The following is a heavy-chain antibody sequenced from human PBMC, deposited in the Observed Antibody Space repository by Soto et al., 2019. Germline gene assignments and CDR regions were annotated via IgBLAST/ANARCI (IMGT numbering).Heavy chain of an antibody. CDR2: ISSSSRTT. CDR3: ARDVYRYSSSSPEDV. D-gene: IGHD6-6*01. J-gene: IGHJ6*02. V-gene: IGHV3-11*06. CDR1: GFTFSYYY. Sequence: PGGALRLSCAASGFTFSYYYMSWIRQSPGKGLDWVAYISSSSRTTKYGDSVKGRFTISRDNAKNSLFLQMNSLRGEDTAVYYCARDVYRYSSSSPEDVWGQGTTVTVSS.